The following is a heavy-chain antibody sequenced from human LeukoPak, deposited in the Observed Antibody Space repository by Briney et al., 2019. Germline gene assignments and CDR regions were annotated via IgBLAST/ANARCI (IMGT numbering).Heavy chain of an antibody. J-gene: IGHJ4*02. V-gene: IGHV3-48*01. CDR1: AFTFSDYS. CDR2: ISGRSSTI. CDR3: ARDRIKSGSYYFDY. Sequence: GGSLRLSCAASAFTFSDYSMNWVRQAPGKGLEWVSYISGRSSTIYYADSVKGRFTISRDNAKNSMYPQMNSLRAEDTAVYYCARDRIKSGSYYFDYWGQGTLVTVSS. D-gene: IGHD1-26*01.